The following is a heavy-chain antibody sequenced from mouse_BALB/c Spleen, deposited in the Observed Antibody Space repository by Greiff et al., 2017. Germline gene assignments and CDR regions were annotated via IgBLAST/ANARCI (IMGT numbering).Heavy chain of an antibody. V-gene: IGHV2-2*02. CDR1: GFSLTSYG. CDR3: ARGGENYYGSSYDY. CDR2: IWSGGST. J-gene: IGHJ2*01. Sequence: VQLQQSGPGLVQPSQSLSITCTVSGFSLTSYGVHWVRQSPGKGLEWLGVIWSGGSTDYNAAFISRLSISKDNSKSQVFFKMNSLQANDTAIYYCARGGENYYGSSYDYWGQGTTLTVSS. D-gene: IGHD1-1*01.